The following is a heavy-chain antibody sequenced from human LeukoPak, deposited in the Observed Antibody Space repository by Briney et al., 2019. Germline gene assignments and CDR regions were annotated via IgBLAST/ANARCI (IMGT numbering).Heavy chain of an antibody. CDR1: GFTFSSYG. CDR3: TKDQPGDGYSSI. Sequence: PGGSLRLSCAASGFTFSSYGMHWVRQAPGKGLEWVAVISYDGSNKYYADSVKGRFTISRDNSKNTLYLQMNSLRAEDTAVYYCTKDQPGDGYSSIWGRGTLVTVSS. D-gene: IGHD5-24*01. V-gene: IGHV3-30*18. CDR2: ISYDGSNK. J-gene: IGHJ4*02.